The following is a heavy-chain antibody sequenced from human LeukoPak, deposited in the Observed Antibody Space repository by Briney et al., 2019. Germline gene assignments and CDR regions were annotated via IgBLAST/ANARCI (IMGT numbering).Heavy chain of an antibody. CDR2: ISGSRGST. CDR3: AKDTTGFGELNYYYYGMDV. Sequence: PGGSLTLSCAASGFTISSYAMSWVRQAPGQGLDLDSAISGSRGSTYYADSVKGRFTISRDNSKNTLYLQMNSLRAEDTAVYYCAKDTTGFGELNYYYYGMDVWGQGTTVTVSS. V-gene: IGHV3-23*01. CDR1: GFTISSYA. J-gene: IGHJ6*02. D-gene: IGHD3-10*01.